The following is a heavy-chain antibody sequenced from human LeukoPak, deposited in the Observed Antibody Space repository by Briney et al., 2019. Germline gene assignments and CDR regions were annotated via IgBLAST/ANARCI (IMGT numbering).Heavy chain of an antibody. J-gene: IGHJ4*02. CDR2: IKYSGNT. V-gene: IGHV4-34*01. Sequence: SETLSRTCAVYGGSLSAYYWTCIRQPPGKGLEWIGEIKYSGNTNYNPSLKSRVTISVDTSKNQFSLELRSVTVADTAVYYCARSGYYLNFWSQGTLVTVSS. D-gene: IGHD3-10*01. CDR1: GGSLSAYY. CDR3: ARSGYYLNF.